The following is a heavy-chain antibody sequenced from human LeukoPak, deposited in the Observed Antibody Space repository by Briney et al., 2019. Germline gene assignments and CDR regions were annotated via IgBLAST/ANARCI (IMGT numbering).Heavy chain of an antibody. CDR2: IYYSGST. D-gene: IGHD1-14*01. Sequence: SETLSLTCTVSGGSISSYYWSWIRQPPGKGLEWVGYIYYSGSTNYNPSLKSRVTISVDTSKNQFSLKLSSVTAADTAVYYCARSVDPEPPFDYWGQGTLVTVSS. V-gene: IGHV4-59*01. CDR1: GGSISSYY. CDR3: ARSVDPEPPFDY. J-gene: IGHJ4*02.